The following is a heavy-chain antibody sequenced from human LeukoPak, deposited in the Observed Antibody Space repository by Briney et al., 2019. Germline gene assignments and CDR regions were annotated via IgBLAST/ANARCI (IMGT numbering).Heavy chain of an antibody. V-gene: IGHV1-18*01. CDR2: ISAYNGKT. J-gene: IGHJ6*03. Sequence: ASVTVSCKASGYTFTSYGISWVRQAPGQGLEGMGWISAYNGKTNYAQRFQGRVTMTRDTSINTAYMELSRLRSDATAVYYCAVGGSGSPEGPYYYYYYYMDVWGKGTTVTVSS. CDR3: AVGGSGSPEGPYYYYYYYMDV. D-gene: IGHD3-10*01. CDR1: GYTFTSYG.